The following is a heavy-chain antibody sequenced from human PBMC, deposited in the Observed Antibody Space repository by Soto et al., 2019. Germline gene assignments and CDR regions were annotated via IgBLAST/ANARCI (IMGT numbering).Heavy chain of an antibody. CDR3: ARSPARSVFDY. J-gene: IGHJ4*02. Sequence: PSETLSLTCSVSGGSVTGGGYYWSWIRQLPGKGLEWIGYIYHTGSTFYNPSLKSRVTISLDTSKSQFSLKLTSVTAADTAVYYCARSPARSVFDYWGQGRPVTVSS. CDR1: GGSVTGGGYY. CDR2: IYHTGST. V-gene: IGHV4-31*03.